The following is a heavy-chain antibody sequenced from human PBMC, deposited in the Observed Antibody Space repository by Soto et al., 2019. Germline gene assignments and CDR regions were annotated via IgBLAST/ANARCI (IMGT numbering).Heavy chain of an antibody. Sequence: GGSLRLSCAASGFTFSSYAMHWVRQAPGKGLEWVAVISFDGSDKYHADSVKGRFTISRDNSKDTLYLQMNSLRAEDTAMYFCARDKGGYVLPRYGFDIWGHGTMVTVSS. D-gene: IGHD5-18*01. CDR2: ISFDGSDK. CDR3: ARDKGGYVLPRYGFDI. CDR1: GFTFSSYA. V-gene: IGHV3-30*04. J-gene: IGHJ3*02.